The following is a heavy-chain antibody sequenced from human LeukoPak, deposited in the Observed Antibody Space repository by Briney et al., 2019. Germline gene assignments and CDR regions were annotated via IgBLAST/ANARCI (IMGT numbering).Heavy chain of an antibody. CDR3: TSSGTSGAGDFDY. D-gene: IGHD1-26*01. CDR2: IKSKTDGGST. V-gene: IGHV3-15*01. CDR1: GXPFSNAW. J-gene: IGHJ4*02. Sequence: GGSLRLSCAASGXPFSNAWMTWVRQAPGKGLEWVGRIKSKTDGGSTDYAAPVKGRFTISRDDSKNTLYLQMNSLRTEDTALYYCTSSGTSGAGDFDYWGQGTLVTVSS.